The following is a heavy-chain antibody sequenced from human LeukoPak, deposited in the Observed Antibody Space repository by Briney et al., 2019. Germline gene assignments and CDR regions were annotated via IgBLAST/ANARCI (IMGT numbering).Heavy chain of an antibody. CDR3: VRDGGVSGYDLLDY. CDR2: INQDGSKE. Sequence: GGSLRLSCAASGFTFSNYWMTWVRQAPGKRLEWVAHINQDGSKEYYMDSVKARFTISRDNAKNPPSLQMNSLRAEDTAVYYCVRDGGVSGYDLLDYWGQGTLVTVSS. CDR1: GFTFSNYW. D-gene: IGHD5-12*01. V-gene: IGHV3-7*01. J-gene: IGHJ4*02.